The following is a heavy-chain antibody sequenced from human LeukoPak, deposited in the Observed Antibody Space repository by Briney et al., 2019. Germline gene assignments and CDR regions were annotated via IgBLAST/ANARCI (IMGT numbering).Heavy chain of an antibody. CDR1: GYTLTELS. CDR3: ATYYYDSSGYYLTLGY. D-gene: IGHD3-22*01. CDR2: FAPDEGET. J-gene: IGHJ4*02. V-gene: IGHV1-24*01. Sequence: GASVKVSCKVSGYTLTELSMHWVRQAPGKGLEWMGGFAPDEGETIYSQKFKGRDTMTEDTSTNTAYMELSSLRSEDTAVYYCATYYYDSSGYYLTLGYWGQGTLVTVSS.